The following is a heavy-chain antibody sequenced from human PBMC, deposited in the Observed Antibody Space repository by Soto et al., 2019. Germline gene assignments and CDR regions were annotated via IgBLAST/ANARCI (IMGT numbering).Heavy chain of an antibody. CDR3: ARSFGWYAIDH. V-gene: IGHV4-4*02. J-gene: IGHJ4*02. CDR1: SASIITEQR. Sequence: QMQLQESGPGLVKPSETLSLTCAVSSASIITEQRWTWVRQPPGKGLEWIGEIHHSGSTNNNTSLRSRVTMSVDKSKNQFSLNLNSVTAADTALYYCARSFGWYAIDHWGQGTLVIVSS. D-gene: IGHD6-19*01. CDR2: IHHSGST.